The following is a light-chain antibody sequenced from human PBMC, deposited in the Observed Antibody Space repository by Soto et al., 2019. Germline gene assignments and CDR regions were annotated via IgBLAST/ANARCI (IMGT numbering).Light chain of an antibody. Sequence: DIQMTQSPSTLSASVGDRVTITCRASQTLSSWLAWYQQKPGKAPKLLIYDVSNLESGVPSRLSGSGSGTEFTLTISSLQPDDFATYYCQQYNSYSLTFGGGTKVEIK. V-gene: IGKV1-5*01. CDR2: DVS. J-gene: IGKJ4*01. CDR3: QQYNSYSLT. CDR1: QTLSSW.